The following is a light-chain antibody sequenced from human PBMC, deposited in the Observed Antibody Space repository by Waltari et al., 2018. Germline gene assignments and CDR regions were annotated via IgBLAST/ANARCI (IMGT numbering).Light chain of an antibody. J-gene: IGKJ1*01. Sequence: DIVMTQSPDSLAVSLGERATINCKSSQSVLYSSNNKNYLAWYQQKPGQPPKLLIYWASIRESGVPDRFSGRGSETDFTLTISSLQAEDVAVYYCQQSYSPHRTFGHGTRVEIK. CDR1: QSVLYSSNNKNY. CDR2: WAS. CDR3: QQSYSPHRT. V-gene: IGKV4-1*01.